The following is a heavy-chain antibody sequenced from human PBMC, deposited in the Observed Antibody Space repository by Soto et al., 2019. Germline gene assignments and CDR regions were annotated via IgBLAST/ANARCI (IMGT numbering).Heavy chain of an antibody. J-gene: IGHJ5*02. CDR2: IYYRGSGSA. Sequence: PSVTLSLTCTFSCGSFTSYYWSLIRHPPGNGLEWIGYIYYRGSGSARYNPSLKSRVTMSVDTSKNQVSLKLSSVTAADTAVYYCAASELPAAIQGGWFDPWGQGTLVTVSS. CDR3: AASELPAAIQGGWFDP. V-gene: IGHV4-59*01. D-gene: IGHD2-2*02. CDR1: CGSFTSYY.